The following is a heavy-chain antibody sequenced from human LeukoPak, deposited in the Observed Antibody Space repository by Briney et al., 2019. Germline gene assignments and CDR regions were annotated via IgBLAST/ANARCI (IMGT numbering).Heavy chain of an antibody. V-gene: IGHV3-74*01. D-gene: IGHD6-19*01. CDR2: INTDGTVT. Sequence: PGGSLRLSCAASGFTFSKYWMLLVRQAPGKRLESVSRINTDGTVTTYADSVKGRFTVSRDNADNTMFLQMNSVRDEDTAVYYCATKQWLAPPPDSWGQGTPVTVSS. CDR1: GFTFSKYW. CDR3: ATKQWLAPPPDS. J-gene: IGHJ4*02.